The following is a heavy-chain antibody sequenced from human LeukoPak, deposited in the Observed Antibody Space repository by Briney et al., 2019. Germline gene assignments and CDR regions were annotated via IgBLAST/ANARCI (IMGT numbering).Heavy chain of an antibody. J-gene: IGHJ4*02. CDR1: GFTFNNAW. D-gene: IGHD4-17*01. V-gene: IGHV3-15*01. CDR2: IKSKSDGGTT. Sequence: PGGSLRLSCSASGFTFNNAWMSWVRQAPGKGLEWVGRIKSKSDGGTTDYAAPVEGRLTISRDDSKNTLYLQMNSLKTEDTAVYFCATEYYGAYNFWGQGTLVTVSS. CDR3: ATEYYGAYNF.